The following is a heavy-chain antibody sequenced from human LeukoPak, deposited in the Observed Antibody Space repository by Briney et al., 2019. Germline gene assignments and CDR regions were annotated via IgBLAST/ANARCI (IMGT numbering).Heavy chain of an antibody. V-gene: IGHV1-2*06. CDR2: MNPDTGGT. CDR1: GYTFTANY. J-gene: IGHJ1*01. D-gene: IGHD3-10*01. CDR3: ARATLVPS. Sequence: ASVTVSCKTSGYTFTANYLHWVRQAPGQGLEWMGRMNPDTGGTNYAQRFQGRVTMTRDTSINTAYMELTGLGFDDTAIYYCARATLVPSWGQGTLVTVSS.